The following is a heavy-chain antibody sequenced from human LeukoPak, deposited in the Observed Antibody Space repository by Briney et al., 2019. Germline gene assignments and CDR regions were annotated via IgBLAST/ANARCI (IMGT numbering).Heavy chain of an antibody. J-gene: IGHJ1*01. D-gene: IGHD1-1*01. CDR3: AADDLLEGY. Sequence: ASVKVSCEASGYSFTSYDINWVRQASGQGLEWMGWMNPNSGNTGYARKFQGRVTVTRDVSINTAYMELSSLTSEDTATYYCAADDLLEGYWGQGTLVTVSS. CDR1: GYSFTSYD. CDR2: MNPNSGNT. V-gene: IGHV1-8*01.